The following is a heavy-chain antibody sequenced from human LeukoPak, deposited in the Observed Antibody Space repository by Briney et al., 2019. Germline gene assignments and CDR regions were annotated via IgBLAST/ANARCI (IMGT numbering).Heavy chain of an antibody. CDR3: AREGGYCSGGSCYWDDY. Sequence: GGSLRLSCAASGFTFSSYSMNWVRQAPGKGLEWVSYISSSSRTIYYADSVKGRFTISRDNAKNSLYLQMNSLRAEDTAVYYCAREGGYCSGGSCYWDDYWGQGTLVTVSS. CDR1: GFTFSSYS. V-gene: IGHV3-48*01. D-gene: IGHD2-15*01. CDR2: ISSSSRTI. J-gene: IGHJ4*02.